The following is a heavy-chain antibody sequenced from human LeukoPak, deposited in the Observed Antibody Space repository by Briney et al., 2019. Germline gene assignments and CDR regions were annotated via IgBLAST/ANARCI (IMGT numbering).Heavy chain of an antibody. J-gene: IGHJ4*02. CDR2: IKEDGSET. Sequence: TGGSLRLSCAASGFTFGNHWMTWVRQAPGKGLEWLAHIKEDGSETAYVDSVRGRFTISRDNAKNSLYLQMSSLRDEDTAVYYCARDRGFFLFDYWGRGTLVSVSS. V-gene: IGHV3-7*01. D-gene: IGHD3-10*01. CDR1: GFTFGNHW. CDR3: ARDRGFFLFDY.